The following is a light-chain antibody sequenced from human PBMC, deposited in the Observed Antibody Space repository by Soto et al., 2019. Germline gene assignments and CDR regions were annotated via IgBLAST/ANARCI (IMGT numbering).Light chain of an antibody. CDR1: QSISSY. J-gene: IGKJ5*01. V-gene: IGKV1-39*01. CDR3: QQSYSTLIT. Sequence: DIQMTQSPSSLSASVGDRVTITCGASQSISSYLNWYQQKPGKAPKLLIYAASSLQSGVPSRLSGSGSGTDFTITISSLQPEEFATDYGQQSYSTLITFGQGTRLEI. CDR2: AAS.